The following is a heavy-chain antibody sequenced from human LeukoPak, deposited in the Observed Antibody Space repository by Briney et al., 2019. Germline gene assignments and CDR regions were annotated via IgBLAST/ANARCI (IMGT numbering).Heavy chain of an antibody. V-gene: IGHV1-69*13. J-gene: IGHJ3*02. CDR2: IIPIFGTA. Sequence: SVKVSCKASGYTFTSYDINWVRQATGQGLEWMGGIIPIFGTANYAQKFQGRVTITADESTSTAYMELSSLRSEDTAVYYCARGDDAFDIWGQGTMVTVSS. CDR3: ARGDDAFDI. CDR1: GYTFTSYD.